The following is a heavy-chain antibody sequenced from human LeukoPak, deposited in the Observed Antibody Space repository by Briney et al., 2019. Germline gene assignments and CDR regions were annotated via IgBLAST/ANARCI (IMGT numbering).Heavy chain of an antibody. CDR2: ISSSSYI. CDR1: GFTFSSYS. CDR3: ARDGDYYGSGSYYIPDPYFDY. V-gene: IGHV3-21*01. D-gene: IGHD3-10*01. J-gene: IGHJ4*02. Sequence: GGSLRLSCAASGFTFSSYSMNWVRQAPGKGLEWVSSISSSSYIYYADSVKGRFTISRDNAKNSLYLQMNSLRAEDTAVYYCARDGDYYGSGSYYIPDPYFDYWGQGTLVTVSS.